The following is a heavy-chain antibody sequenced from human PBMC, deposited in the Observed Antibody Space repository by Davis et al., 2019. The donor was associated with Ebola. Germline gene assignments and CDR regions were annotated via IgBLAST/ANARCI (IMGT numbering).Heavy chain of an antibody. V-gene: IGHV4-59*12. CDR1: GGSISSYY. J-gene: IGHJ4*02. D-gene: IGHD4-17*01. CDR3: ARGPSTVNFDY. CDR2: IYYSGST. Sequence: SETLSLTCTVSGGSISSYYWSWIRQHPGKGLEWIGYIYYSGSTNYNPSLKSRVTISVDTSKNQFSLKLSSVTAADTAVYYCARGPSTVNFDYWGQGTLVTVSS.